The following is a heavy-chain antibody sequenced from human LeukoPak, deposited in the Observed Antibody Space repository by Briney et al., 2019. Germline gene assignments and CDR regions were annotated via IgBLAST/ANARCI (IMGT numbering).Heavy chain of an antibody. D-gene: IGHD6-19*01. CDR2: INPNSGGT. CDR3: ARIEWGYQLLPRYSSGWYFDY. V-gene: IGHV1-2*02. CDR1: GYTFTGYY. Sequence: ASVKVSCKASGYTFTGYYMHWVRQAPGQGLEGMGWINPNSGGTNYAQKFQGRVTMTRDTSISTAYMELSRLRSDDTAVYYCARIEWGYQLLPRYSSGWYFDYWGQGTLVTVSS. J-gene: IGHJ4*02.